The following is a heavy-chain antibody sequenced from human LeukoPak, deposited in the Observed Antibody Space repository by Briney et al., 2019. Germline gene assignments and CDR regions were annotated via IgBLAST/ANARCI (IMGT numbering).Heavy chain of an antibody. Sequence: GGSLRLSCAASGFTFSSYAMHWVRQAPRKGLEWVAVISYDGSNKYYADSVKGRFTISRDNSKNTLYLQMNSLRAEDTAVYYCAKALGKGPWFDYWGQGTLVTVSS. V-gene: IGHV3-30-3*01. CDR3: AKALGKGPWFDY. D-gene: IGHD3-10*01. CDR1: GFTFSSYA. CDR2: ISYDGSNK. J-gene: IGHJ4*02.